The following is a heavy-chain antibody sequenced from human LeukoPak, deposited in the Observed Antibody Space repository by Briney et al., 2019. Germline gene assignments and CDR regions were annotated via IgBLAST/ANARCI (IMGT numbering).Heavy chain of an antibody. D-gene: IGHD5-24*01. Sequence: GASVKVSCKASGGTFSSYAIRWVRQAPGQGLEWMGRIIPTRGIANYAQKFQGRVTITADKSTSTAYMELSSLRSEDTAVYYCARGMATITPRTFDYWGQGTLVTVSS. CDR1: GGTFSSYA. CDR3: ARGMATITPRTFDY. V-gene: IGHV1-69*04. J-gene: IGHJ4*02. CDR2: IIPTRGIA.